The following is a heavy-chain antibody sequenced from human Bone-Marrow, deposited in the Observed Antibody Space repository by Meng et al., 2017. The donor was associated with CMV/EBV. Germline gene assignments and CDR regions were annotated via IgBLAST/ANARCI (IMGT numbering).Heavy chain of an antibody. Sequence: GESLKISCAASGFTFDDYGMNWVRQAPGKGLEWVSGINWNGGSTSYADSVKSRFTISRDNAKNSLSLQMNSLRAEDTAVYYCARDLSPGYDEENWFDPWGQGTLVTVSS. CDR3: ARDLSPGYDEENWFDP. V-gene: IGHV3-20*04. CDR1: GFTFDDYG. D-gene: IGHD1-1*01. J-gene: IGHJ5*02. CDR2: INWNGGST.